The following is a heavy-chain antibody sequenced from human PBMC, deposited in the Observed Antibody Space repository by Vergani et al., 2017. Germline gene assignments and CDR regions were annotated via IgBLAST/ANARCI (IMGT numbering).Heavy chain of an antibody. CDR1: GFTFSSYA. CDR2: ISGSGGST. V-gene: IGHV3-23*01. CDR3: AKDRTPSTVYYVAFDI. D-gene: IGHD3-16*01. Sequence: EVQLLESGGGLVQPGGSLRLSCAASGFTFSSYAMSWVRQAPGKGLEWVSAISGSGGSTYYADSVKGRFTISRDNSKNTLYLQMNSLRAEDTAVYYCAKDRTPSTVYYVAFDIWGQGTMVTVSS. J-gene: IGHJ3*02.